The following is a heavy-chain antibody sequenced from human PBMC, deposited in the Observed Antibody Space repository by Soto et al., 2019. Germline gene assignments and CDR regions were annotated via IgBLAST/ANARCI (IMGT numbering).Heavy chain of an antibody. J-gene: IGHJ4*02. Sequence: QLQLQESGPGLVKPSETLSLTCTVSGGSISSSSYYWGWIRQPPGKGLEWIGSIYYSGSTYYNPSIKSPVTILVDTSKNQFSLKLSSVTAADTAVYYCARHEWELPSPDYWGQGTLVTVSS. CDR3: ARHEWELPSPDY. CDR1: GGSISSSSYY. V-gene: IGHV4-39*01. CDR2: IYYSGST. D-gene: IGHD1-26*01.